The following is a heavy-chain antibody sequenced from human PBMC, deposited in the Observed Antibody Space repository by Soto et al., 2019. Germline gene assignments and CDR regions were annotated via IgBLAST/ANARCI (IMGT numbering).Heavy chain of an antibody. D-gene: IGHD3-22*01. J-gene: IGHJ4*02. Sequence: QLQLQESGPGLVKPSETLSLTSRVSDGSMNSDSSYWGWIRQPPGKGLEWIGVINHSGSTYHNLSLKRRVTMSVDASRTQFSLKLTSMTAADTAVYYCARLGGYVSVGYYYLWDSWGQGTLVTVSS. CDR2: INHSGST. V-gene: IGHV4-39*01. CDR1: DGSMNSDSSY. CDR3: ARLGGYVSVGYYYLWDS.